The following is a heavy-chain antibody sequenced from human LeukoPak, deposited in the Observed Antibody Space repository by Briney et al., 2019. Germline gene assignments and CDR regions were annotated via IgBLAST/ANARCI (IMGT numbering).Heavy chain of an antibody. CDR3: ARERRRSGSYLRGNWFDP. V-gene: IGHV1-18*01. D-gene: IGHD1-26*01. J-gene: IGHJ5*02. CDR2: ISAYNGNT. Sequence: GASVTVSFKASGYSFTSNVISWVRQAPGQGLEWMGWISAYNGNTNYAQKLQGRVTMTTDTSTSTAYMELRSLRSDDTAVYYCARERRRSGSYLRGNWFDPWDQGTLVTVSS. CDR1: GYSFTSNV.